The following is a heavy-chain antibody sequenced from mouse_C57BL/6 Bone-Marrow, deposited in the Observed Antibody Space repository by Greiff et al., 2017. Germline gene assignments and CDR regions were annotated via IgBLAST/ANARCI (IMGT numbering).Heavy chain of an antibody. CDR2: IRNKANGYTT. V-gene: IGHV7-3*01. CDR3: ASRLLGYAMDY. D-gene: IGHD2-1*01. Sequence: EVKLMESGGGLVQPGGSLSLSCAASGFTFTDYYMSWVRQPPGKALEWLGFIRNKANGYTTEYSASVKGRFTISRDNSQSILYLQMNALRAEDSATYYCASRLLGYAMDYWGQGTSVTVSS. J-gene: IGHJ4*01. CDR1: GFTFTDYY.